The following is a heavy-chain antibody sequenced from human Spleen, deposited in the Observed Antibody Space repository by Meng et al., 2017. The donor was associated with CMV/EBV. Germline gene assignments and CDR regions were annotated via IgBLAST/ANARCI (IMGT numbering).Heavy chain of an antibody. J-gene: IGHJ3*02. CDR1: GFTFSSYG. Sequence: GESLKISCAASGFTFSSYGMHWVRQAPGKGLEWVAVIWYDGSNKYYADSVKGRFTISRDNSKNTLYLQMNSLRAEDTAVYYCAKDDRHYDFWSGYYSWGAFDIWGQGTMVTVSS. D-gene: IGHD3-3*01. CDR3: AKDDRHYDFWSGYYSWGAFDI. V-gene: IGHV3-33*06. CDR2: IWYDGSNK.